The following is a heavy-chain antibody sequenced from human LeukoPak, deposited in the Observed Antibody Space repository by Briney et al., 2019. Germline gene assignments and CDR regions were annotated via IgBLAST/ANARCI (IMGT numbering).Heavy chain of an antibody. V-gene: IGHV1-46*01. CDR2: MNPSGGST. Sequence: ASVKVSCKASGYTFTSHYIHWVRQAPEQGPEWMGIMNPSGGSTSYAQKFQGRVTMTRDTSTSTVYMELSSLRSEDTAVYYCAGAHSIAVAGGNFDYWGQGTLVTVSS. J-gene: IGHJ4*02. D-gene: IGHD6-19*01. CDR1: GYTFTSHY. CDR3: AGAHSIAVAGGNFDY.